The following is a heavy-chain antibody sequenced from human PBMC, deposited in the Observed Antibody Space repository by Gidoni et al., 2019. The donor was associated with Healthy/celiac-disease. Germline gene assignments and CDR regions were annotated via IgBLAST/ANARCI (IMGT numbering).Heavy chain of an antibody. V-gene: IGHV3-20*01. D-gene: IGHD6-13*01. CDR3: ARAVGIAAAGLNWFDP. J-gene: IGHJ5*02. CDR1: GFTFDDYG. Sequence: AASGFTFDDYGMSWVRQAPGKGLEWVSGINWNGGSTGYADSVKGRFTISRDNAKNSLYLQMNSLRAEDTALYHCARAVGIAAAGLNWFDPWGQGTLVTVSS. CDR2: INWNGGST.